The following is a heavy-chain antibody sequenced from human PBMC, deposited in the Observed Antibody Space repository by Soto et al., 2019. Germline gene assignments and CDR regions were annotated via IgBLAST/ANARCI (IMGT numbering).Heavy chain of an antibody. Sequence: SETLSLTCTVSGYSISSGSYYWSWIRQPPGKGLEWIGSISYSGSTYYNPSLKSRVTISVDTSKNQFSLKVSSVTAADTAVYYCARHRGYYNILTGYYTELNFDYWGQGTLVTVSS. J-gene: IGHJ4*02. CDR1: GYSISSGSYY. D-gene: IGHD3-9*01. CDR3: ARHRGYYNILTGYYTELNFDY. V-gene: IGHV4-39*01. CDR2: ISYSGST.